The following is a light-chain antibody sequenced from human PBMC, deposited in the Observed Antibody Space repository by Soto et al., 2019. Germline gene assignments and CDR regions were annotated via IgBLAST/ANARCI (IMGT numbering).Light chain of an antibody. CDR3: QHYGSSPFA. J-gene: IGKJ3*01. CDR2: GAS. CDR1: QSVSANY. Sequence: EIVLTQSPGTLSLSPGERATLSCRASQSVSANYLAWYQQKPGQAPRLLIYGASSRATGIPDRFSGSWSGTYFTLTISSLEPEDFAVYYCQHYGSSPFAFGPGTKMDSK. V-gene: IGKV3-20*01.